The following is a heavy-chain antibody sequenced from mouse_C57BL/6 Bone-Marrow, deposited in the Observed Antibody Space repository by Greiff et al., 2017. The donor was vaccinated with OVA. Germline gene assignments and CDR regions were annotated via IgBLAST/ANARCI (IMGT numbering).Heavy chain of an antibody. CDR2: IDPSDSYT. J-gene: IGHJ4*01. CDR3: AREGNGYAMDY. Sequence: QVQLQQPGAELVKPGASVKLSCKASGYTFTSYWMQWVKQRPGQGLEWIGEIDPSDSYTNYNQKFKGKATLTVDTSSSTAYMQLSSLTSEDSAVYYCAREGNGYAMDYRGQGTSVTVSS. CDR1: GYTFTSYW. D-gene: IGHD2-1*01. V-gene: IGHV1-50*01.